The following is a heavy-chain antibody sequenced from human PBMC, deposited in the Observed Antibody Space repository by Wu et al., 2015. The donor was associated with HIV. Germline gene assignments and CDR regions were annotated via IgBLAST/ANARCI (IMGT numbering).Heavy chain of an antibody. D-gene: IGHD3-10*01. V-gene: IGHV1-24*01. CDR2: FDPKDGEI. CDR1: GYTLSKLS. J-gene: IGHJ3*02. CDR3: TTLRGGYYAGSDIPAAFDI. Sequence: VPRVQSGAEVRKPGASVKVSCKVSGYTLSKLSMHWVRQTPGKGLEWMGGFDPKDGEIVYAQNFQGRLTMTEDTSTDTAYVELRSLRFEDTAVYYCTTLRGGYYAGSDIPAAFDIWGQGTMVTVSP.